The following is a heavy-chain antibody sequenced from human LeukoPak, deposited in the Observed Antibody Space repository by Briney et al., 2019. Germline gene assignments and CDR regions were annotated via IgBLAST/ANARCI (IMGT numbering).Heavy chain of an antibody. V-gene: IGHV3-49*04. D-gene: IGHD3-10*01. CDR1: GFTFSDYY. Sequence: PGGSLRLSCVASGFTFSDYYMSWVRQAPGKGLEWVGFIRSKTYGETTEYAASVKGRFTISRDDSKSIAYLQMNSLKTEDTAVYYCRRADYYGSGSPISLDVWGKGTTVTVSS. J-gene: IGHJ6*04. CDR3: RRADYYGSGSPISLDV. CDR2: IRSKTYGETT.